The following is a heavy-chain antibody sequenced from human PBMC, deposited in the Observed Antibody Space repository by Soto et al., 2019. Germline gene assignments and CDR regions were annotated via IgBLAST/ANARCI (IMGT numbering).Heavy chain of an antibody. D-gene: IGHD2-2*01. CDR2: IYYSGST. CDR1: GGSSTSYY. CDR3: ARGTGYCRSTSGKAFFQAEAGIRDVRSVLGFMLKRASDL. Sequence: PSETISLTCPVGGGSSTSYYRRCTQQQIGKGLEWIGYIYYSGSTNYNPSLKSRVTISVDTSKNQFSLKLSSVTAADTAVYYCARGTGYCRSTSGKAFFQAEAGIRDVRSVLGFMLKRASDL. V-gene: IGHV4-59*08. J-gene: IGHJ2*01.